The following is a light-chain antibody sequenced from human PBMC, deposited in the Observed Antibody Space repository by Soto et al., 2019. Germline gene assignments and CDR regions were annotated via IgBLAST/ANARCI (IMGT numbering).Light chain of an antibody. CDR2: DAS. CDR1: QSVSKY. Sequence: ESEFRQSPATVSLTPGERDTLSCGASQSVSKYLAWYQQKPGQAPRLLIYDASNRATGIPARFSGSGSGTDFTLTISSLEPEDFAVYYCQQRSNWPLTFGGGTKVEIK. V-gene: IGKV3-11*01. CDR3: QQRSNWPLT. J-gene: IGKJ4*01.